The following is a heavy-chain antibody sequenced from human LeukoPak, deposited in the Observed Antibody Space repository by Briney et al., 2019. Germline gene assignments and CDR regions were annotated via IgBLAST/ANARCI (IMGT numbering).Heavy chain of an antibody. J-gene: IGHJ5*02. CDR3: ARDLRDCSGGSCYTYNWFDP. D-gene: IGHD2-15*01. Sequence: GGSLRLSCAASGFTFDDYGMSWVRQAPGKGLEWVSGINWNGGSTGYADSVKGRFTFSRDNAKNSLYLQMNTLRPEDTALYYCARDLRDCSGGSCYTYNWFDPWGQGTLVTVSS. V-gene: IGHV3-20*04. CDR2: INWNGGST. CDR1: GFTFDDYG.